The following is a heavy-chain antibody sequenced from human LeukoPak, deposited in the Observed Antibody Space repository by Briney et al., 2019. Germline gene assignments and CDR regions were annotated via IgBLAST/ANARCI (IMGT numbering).Heavy chain of an antibody. D-gene: IGHD3-22*01. CDR2: INSDGSST. CDR3: AKDGFDYYDSSGYYYFNY. CDR1: GITFRSIW. Sequence: GGSLRLPCAASGITFRSIWMHWVRQAPGKGLVWVSRINSDGSSTSYADSVKGRFTISRDNAKNTLYLQMNSLRAEDMAVYYCAKDGFDYYDSSGYYYFNYWGQGTLVTVSS. V-gene: IGHV3-74*01. J-gene: IGHJ4*02.